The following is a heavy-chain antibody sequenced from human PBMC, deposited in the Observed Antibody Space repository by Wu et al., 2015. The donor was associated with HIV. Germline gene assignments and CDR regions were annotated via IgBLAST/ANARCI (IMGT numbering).Heavy chain of an antibody. D-gene: IGHD3-10*01. CDR3: MRGARGMPKVLLNR. Sequence: QVQLVQSGAEVKKPGASVKVSCKSSGPTFTGYYLHWVRQAPGQGLEWMAWINFNSGGTNSAQMFQGRVTLTSDTSLSTVYLEMGSLTYDDTAVYYCMRGARGMPKVLLNRGVQGTLVT. CDR1: GPTFTGYY. J-gene: IGHJ3*01. CDR2: INFNSGGT. V-gene: IGHV1-2*02.